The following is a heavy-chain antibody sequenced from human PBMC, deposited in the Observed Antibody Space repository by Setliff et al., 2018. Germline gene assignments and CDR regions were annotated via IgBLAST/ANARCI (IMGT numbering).Heavy chain of an antibody. CDR2: SKYRGNT. D-gene: IGHD3-10*01. V-gene: IGHV4-39*07. CDR3: ARNFPYFGGSGAFFY. CDR1: GDSISSNSHY. J-gene: IGHJ4*02. Sequence: SETLSLTCIVSGDSISSNSHYWGWIRQPPGKGLEWIGESKYRGNTNYNAPLKSRVTISVDTSKNQLFLKLSSVTAADTAVYYCARNFPYFGGSGAFFYWGQGALVTVSS.